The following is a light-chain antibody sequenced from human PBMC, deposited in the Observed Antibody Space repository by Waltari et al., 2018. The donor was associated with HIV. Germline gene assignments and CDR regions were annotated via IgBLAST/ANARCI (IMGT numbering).Light chain of an antibody. CDR3: GTWDSSLSADV. CDR2: DNN. CDR1: SSNIGNNY. J-gene: IGLJ3*02. Sequence: QSVLTQPPSVSAAPGQKVTISCSGSSSNIGNNYVSWYQQLPGTAPKLLIYDNNNRPSGIPDRFSGSKSGTSATLGITGLQTGDEADYYCGTWDSSLSADVFGGGTKLTVL. V-gene: IGLV1-51*01.